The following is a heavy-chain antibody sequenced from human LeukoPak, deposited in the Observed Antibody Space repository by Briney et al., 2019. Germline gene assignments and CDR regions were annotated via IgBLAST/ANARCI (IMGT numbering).Heavy chain of an antibody. CDR1: GFTFSSYG. Sequence: GSLRLSCAASGFTFSSYGMSWIRQPPGKGLEWIGTIYYSGSTFYNPSLKSRVTVSVDTSKNQFSLNLSSVTAADTAVYYCARARISRGYYFDYWGQGTLVTIYS. D-gene: IGHD2/OR15-2a*01. CDR3: ARARISRGYYFDY. V-gene: IGHV4-38-2*01. J-gene: IGHJ4*02. CDR2: IYYSGST.